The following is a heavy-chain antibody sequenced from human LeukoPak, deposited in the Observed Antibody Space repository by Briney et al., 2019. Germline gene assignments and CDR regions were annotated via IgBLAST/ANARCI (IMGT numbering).Heavy chain of an antibody. CDR3: ARDAQWLVPEGYYYYMDV. V-gene: IGHV3-21*01. Sequence: PGGSLRLSCAGSGFTFSRYNMNWLRQAPGKGLERVSYISSRSSYIFYADSVKGRFTISRDNAKNSLYLQMNSLGAEDTAVYYCARDAQWLVPEGYYYYMDVWGKGTTVTVSS. D-gene: IGHD6-19*01. CDR2: ISSRSSYI. J-gene: IGHJ6*03. CDR1: GFTFSRYN.